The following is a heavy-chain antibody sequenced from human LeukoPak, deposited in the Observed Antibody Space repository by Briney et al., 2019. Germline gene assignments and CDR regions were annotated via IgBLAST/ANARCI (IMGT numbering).Heavy chain of an antibody. CDR2: IYYSGST. CDR3: ARVPVAGYWYFDL. V-gene: IGHV4-59*02. J-gene: IGHJ2*01. Sequence: SETLSLTCTVSGGSVSSYYWSWIRQSPGKGLEWIGYIYYSGSTNYNPSLKSRVTISVDTSKNQFSLKLSSVTAADTAVYYCARVPVAGYWYFDLWGRGTLVTVSS. CDR1: GGSVSSYY. D-gene: IGHD6-19*01.